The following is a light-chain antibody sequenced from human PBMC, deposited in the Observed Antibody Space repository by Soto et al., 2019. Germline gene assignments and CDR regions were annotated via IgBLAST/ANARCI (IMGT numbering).Light chain of an antibody. CDR2: DAS. CDR1: QSVSSY. V-gene: IGKV3-11*01. Sequence: EIVLTQSPAPLSLSPGERATLSCRASQSVSSYLAWYQQKPGQAPRLLIYDASNRATGIPARFSGSGSGTDRTLPISSLEPEEFAVYYWQQRSNWRPGTFGPGSKGDSK. J-gene: IGKJ3*01. CDR3: QQRSNWRPGT.